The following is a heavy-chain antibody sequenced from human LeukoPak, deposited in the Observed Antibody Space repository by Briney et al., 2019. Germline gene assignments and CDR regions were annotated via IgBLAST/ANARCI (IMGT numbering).Heavy chain of an antibody. Sequence: SGGSLRLSCAASGFTFSNYAMSWVRQAPGKGLEWVSAISGSGGGTYYYSDSVKGRFTISRDNSKNTLYLQMNSLRAEDTAVYYCAKGIIEYSSGGPGYYYYGLDVWGQGTTVTVSS. CDR3: AKGIIEYSSGGPGYYYYGLDV. CDR2: ISGSGGGT. D-gene: IGHD6-19*01. V-gene: IGHV3-23*01. CDR1: GFTFSNYA. J-gene: IGHJ6*02.